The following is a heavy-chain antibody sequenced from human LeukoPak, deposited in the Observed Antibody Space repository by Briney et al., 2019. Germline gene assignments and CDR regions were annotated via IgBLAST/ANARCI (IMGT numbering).Heavy chain of an antibody. J-gene: IGHJ5*02. CDR3: AREGVVPAALNWFDP. D-gene: IGHD2-2*01. CDR1: GGTFSSCA. V-gene: IGHV1-69*04. Sequence: SVKVSCKASGGTFSSCAISWVRQAPGQGLEWMGRIIPILGIANYAQKFQGRVTITADKSTSTAYMELSSLRSEDTAVYYCAREGVVPAALNWFDPWGQGTLVTVSS. CDR2: IIPILGIA.